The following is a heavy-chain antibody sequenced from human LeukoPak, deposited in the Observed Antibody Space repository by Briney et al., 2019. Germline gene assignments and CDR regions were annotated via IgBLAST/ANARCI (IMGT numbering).Heavy chain of an antibody. CDR1: GYTFTGYH. CDR3: ARELTRRYSYGLYYFVY. V-gene: IGHV1-2*02. CDR2: INPNSGGT. J-gene: IGHJ4*02. D-gene: IGHD5-18*01. Sequence: ASVTVSCTASGYTFTGYHMHWVRQAPGQGLEWMGWINPNSGGTNYAQKFQGRVTMTRDTSIITAYMKLSRLRSDDTAVHYRARELTRRYSYGLYYFVYWGEGALVTVSS.